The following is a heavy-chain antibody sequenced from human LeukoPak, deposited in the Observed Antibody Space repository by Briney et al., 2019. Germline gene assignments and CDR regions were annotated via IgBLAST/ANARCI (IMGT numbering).Heavy chain of an antibody. CDR2: FFYSGNT. CDR3: ARDLDWNYADY. V-gene: IGHV4-59*01. D-gene: IGHD1-7*01. J-gene: IGHJ4*02. CDR1: GGSISSYY. Sequence: SETLSLTCTVSGGSISSYYWSWIRQPPGKRLEWIGYFFYSGNTNYNPSLRSRVTISADTSKNQFSLKLDSVTAADTAVYYCARDLDWNYADYWGQGTLVTVSS.